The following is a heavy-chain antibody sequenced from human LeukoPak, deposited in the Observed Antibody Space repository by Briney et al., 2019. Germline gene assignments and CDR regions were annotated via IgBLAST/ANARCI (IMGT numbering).Heavy chain of an antibody. J-gene: IGHJ4*02. CDR2: IFYSGST. V-gene: IGHV4-59*08. D-gene: IGHD3-22*01. CDR3: ARYAYHSSGYYFDY. Sequence: KSSETLSLTCAVSGGSISGYYWSWIRQPPGKALEWIGYIFYSGSTSYNPSLKSRVTISVDTSKNQFSLRLNSVTAADTAVYYCARYAYHSSGYYFDYWGQGTLVTVSS. CDR1: GGSISGYY.